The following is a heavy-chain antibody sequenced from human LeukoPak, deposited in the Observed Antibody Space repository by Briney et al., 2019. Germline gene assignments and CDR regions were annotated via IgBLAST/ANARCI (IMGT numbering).Heavy chain of an antibody. Sequence: SETLPLTCTVSGGSVSRYYWTWIRQPPGKALEWIGYIYYSGRTSYNPSLKSRVTMSVDTSKNQFSLKLSSVTAADAAVYYCARDGNPWNLDVWGRGTLVTVSS. CDR3: ARDGNPWNLDV. CDR1: GGSVSRYY. J-gene: IGHJ2*01. V-gene: IGHV4-59*02. D-gene: IGHD1-14*01. CDR2: IYYSGRT.